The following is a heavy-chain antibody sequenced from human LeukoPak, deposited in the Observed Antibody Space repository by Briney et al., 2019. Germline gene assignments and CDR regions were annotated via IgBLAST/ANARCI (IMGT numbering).Heavy chain of an antibody. CDR3: ARENGSGYYSGYFDY. J-gene: IGHJ4*02. CDR2: ISAYNGNT. Sequence: ASVKVSCKASGYTFTSYGISWVRQAPGQGLEWMGWISAYNGNTNYAQKLQGRVTMTTDTSTSTAYMELSSLRSEDTAVYYCARENGSGYYSGYFDYWGQGTLVTVSS. CDR1: GYTFTSYG. V-gene: IGHV1-18*01. D-gene: IGHD3-22*01.